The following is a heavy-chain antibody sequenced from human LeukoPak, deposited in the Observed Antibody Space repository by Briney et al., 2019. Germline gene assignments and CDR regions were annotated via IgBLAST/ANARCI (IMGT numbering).Heavy chain of an antibody. V-gene: IGHV1-46*01. Sequence: ASVKVSCKASGYTFTSYYMHWVRQAPGQGLEWMGIINPSGGSTSYAQKFQGRVTMTRDTPTSTVYMELSSLRSEDTAVYYCARGRYCSGGSCSLTGYFDYWGQGTLVTVSS. CDR3: ARGRYCSGGSCSLTGYFDY. J-gene: IGHJ4*02. CDR2: INPSGGST. D-gene: IGHD2-15*01. CDR1: GYTFTSYY.